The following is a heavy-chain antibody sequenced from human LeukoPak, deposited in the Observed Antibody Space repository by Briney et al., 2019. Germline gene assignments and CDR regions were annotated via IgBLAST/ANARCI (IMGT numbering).Heavy chain of an antibody. CDR3: ARGWDYDSGGRPTAYVY. CDR2: IIPIFGIA. CDR1: GGTFSSYA. J-gene: IGHJ4*02. D-gene: IGHD3-22*01. Sequence: GASVKVSCKASGGTFSSYAISWVRQAPGQGLEWMGGIIPIFGIANYAQKFQGKVTITADESTSTVYMELRSLRSEDTAVYYCARGWDYDSGGRPTAYVYWGQGTLVTVSS. V-gene: IGHV1-69*13.